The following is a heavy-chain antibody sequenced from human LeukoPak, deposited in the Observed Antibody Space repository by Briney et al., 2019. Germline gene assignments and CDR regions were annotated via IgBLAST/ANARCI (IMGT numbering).Heavy chain of an antibody. CDR3: AKDHGETMIVVVITTPDAFDI. Sequence: GGSLRLSCAASGFTFSSYAMSWVRQAPGKGLEWVSAISGSGGSTYYADSVKGRFTISRDNSKNTLYLQMNSLRAEDTAVYYCAKDHGETMIVVVITTPDAFDIWGQGTMVTVSS. CDR1: GFTFSSYA. CDR2: ISGSGGST. D-gene: IGHD3-22*01. V-gene: IGHV3-23*01. J-gene: IGHJ3*02.